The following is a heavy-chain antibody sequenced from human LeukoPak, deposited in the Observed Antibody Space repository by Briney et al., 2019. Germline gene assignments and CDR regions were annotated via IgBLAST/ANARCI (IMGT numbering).Heavy chain of an antibody. V-gene: IGHV4-34*01. J-gene: IGHJ5*02. D-gene: IGHD4-17*01. CDR3: ARVTTVTTDGLDP. CDR1: GGSLSGYY. Sequence: SETLSLTCTVSGGSLSGYYWSWIRQPPGKGLEWIGEINHSGSTNYNPSLKSRVTISVDTSKNQFSLKLSSVTAADTAVYYCARVTTVTTDGLDPWGQGTLVTVSS. CDR2: INHSGST.